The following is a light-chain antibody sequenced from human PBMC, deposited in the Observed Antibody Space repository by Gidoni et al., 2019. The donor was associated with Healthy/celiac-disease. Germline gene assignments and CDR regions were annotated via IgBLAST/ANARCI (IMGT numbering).Light chain of an antibody. V-gene: IGKV3-20*01. J-gene: IGKJ1*01. CDR1: QSVSSSY. CDR2: GAS. Sequence: EIVLTQSPGTLSLSPGERGTLSCRASQSVSSSYLAWYQQKPGQAPRLLIYGASSRATGIPDRFSGSGSGTDFTLTISRLEPEEFAVYYCQQYGSSPWTFGQGTKVEIK. CDR3: QQYGSSPWT.